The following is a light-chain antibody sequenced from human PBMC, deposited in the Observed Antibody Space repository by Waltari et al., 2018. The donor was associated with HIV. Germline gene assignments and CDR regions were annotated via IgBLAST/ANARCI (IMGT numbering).Light chain of an antibody. CDR3: QQYGNSGA. J-gene: IGKJ1*01. CDR1: QSLSSNY. Sequence: EIVLTQSPGTLSLSPGESATLSCRASQSLSSNYLAWYQQKPGQAPRLLIHGASSRATGIPDRFSGSGSETDFTLTISRLEPEDFAVYYCQQYGNSGAFGQGTKVEIK. CDR2: GAS. V-gene: IGKV3-20*01.